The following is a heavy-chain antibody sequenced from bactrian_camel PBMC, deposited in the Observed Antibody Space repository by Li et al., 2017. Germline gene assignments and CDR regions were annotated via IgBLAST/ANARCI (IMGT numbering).Heavy chain of an antibody. CDR1: DLTYSMYY. V-gene: IGHV3S53*01. Sequence: QLVESGGGSVQAGGSLRLSCAASDLTYSMYYVAWFRQAPGKEREGVAVSATDGSPSYGASAKGRFTISRDNVRQTLDLQMNSLNPEDTATYYCAAEPSPVLKPLEAYEYRFWGKGTQVTVS. J-gene: IGHJ4*01. CDR3: AAEPSPVLKPLEAYEYRF. CDR2: SATDGSP. D-gene: IGHD8*01.